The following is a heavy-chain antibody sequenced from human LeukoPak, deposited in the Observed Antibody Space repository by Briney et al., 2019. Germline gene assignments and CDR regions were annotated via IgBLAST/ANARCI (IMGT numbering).Heavy chain of an antibody. J-gene: IGHJ3*02. CDR2: IFTSGST. Sequence: SQTLSLTCTVSGGSINSGSYHWSWIRQPAGKGLEWIGRIFTSGSTNYNPSLKSRVTISVDTSKNQFSLQLSSVTAADTAVYYCAGDRTNYYDSSALGTFHIWGQGTMVTVSS. CDR3: AGDRTNYYDSSALGTFHI. D-gene: IGHD3-22*01. V-gene: IGHV4-61*02. CDR1: GGSINSGSYH.